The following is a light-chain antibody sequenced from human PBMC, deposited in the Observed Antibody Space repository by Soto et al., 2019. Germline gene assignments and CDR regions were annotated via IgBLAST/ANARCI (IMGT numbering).Light chain of an antibody. CDR1: SNDVGTYNL. CDR3: CSYGRSVV. Sequence: QSALTHPASVSGSPGQSITISCTGISNDVGTYNLVSWYQHHPGKAPKLIIYEASKRPSGVPNRFSGSKSGNTASLTISGLHAEDEADYYCCSYGRSVVFGGGTKLTVL. V-gene: IGLV2-23*01. J-gene: IGLJ2*01. CDR2: EAS.